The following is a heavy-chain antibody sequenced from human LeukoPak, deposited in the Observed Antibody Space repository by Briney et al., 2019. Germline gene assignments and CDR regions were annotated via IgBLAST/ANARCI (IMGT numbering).Heavy chain of an antibody. Sequence: GASVKVSCKASEYXFTNFHMHWVRQALGQGREWLGIIDPSGGSASYAQKFLGRVTMTSDTSASTVYMELSSLRSEDTAVYYCARDLDRGYSYGYVSAYWGQGTLVTVSS. CDR2: IDPSGGSA. CDR3: ARDLDRGYSYGYVSAY. J-gene: IGHJ4*02. V-gene: IGHV1-46*01. CDR1: EYXFTNFH. D-gene: IGHD5-18*01.